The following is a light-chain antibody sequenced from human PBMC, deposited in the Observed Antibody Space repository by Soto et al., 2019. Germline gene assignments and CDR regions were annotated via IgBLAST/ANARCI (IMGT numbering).Light chain of an antibody. CDR1: SSDVGGYDY. CDR2: GVT. J-gene: IGLJ1*01. V-gene: IGLV2-8*01. CDR3: SSYAGSTNIV. Sequence: QSVVTQPPSASGSPGQAVTISCSGTSSDVGGYDYVSWYQQHPGKAPKVLIYGVTKRSSGVPDRFSGSKSGYTAYLTVSGLQAEDEADYYCSSYAGSTNIVFGTGTKVTVL.